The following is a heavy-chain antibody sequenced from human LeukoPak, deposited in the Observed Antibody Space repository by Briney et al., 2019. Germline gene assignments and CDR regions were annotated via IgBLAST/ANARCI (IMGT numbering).Heavy chain of an antibody. CDR3: ARGSDGWFAFDY. Sequence: PGGSLRLSCIASGFTFSSYEMSWVRQAPGKGLEWVSYISSSSGIFYADSVRGRFTISRDNAKNSLYLQMNSLRAEDTAIYYCARGSDGWFAFDYWGQGILVTVSS. CDR1: GFTFSSYE. CDR2: ISSSSGI. J-gene: IGHJ4*02. D-gene: IGHD6-19*01. V-gene: IGHV3-48*03.